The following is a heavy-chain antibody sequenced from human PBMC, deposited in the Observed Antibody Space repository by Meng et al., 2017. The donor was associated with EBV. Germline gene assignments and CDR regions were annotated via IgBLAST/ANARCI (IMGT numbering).Heavy chain of an antibody. CDR1: GGSISSSSYY. Sequence: LQLQEWGQGLVKTSDTPSTTCTVPGGSISSSSYYWGWIRQPPGKGLEWIGSIYYSGSTYYNPSLKSRVTIPVDTSKNQFSLKLSSVTAADTAVYYCARAYGDDILTGYYHIDYWGQGTLVTVSS. J-gene: IGHJ4*02. V-gene: IGHV4-39*07. CDR2: IYYSGST. CDR3: ARAYGDDILTGYYHIDY. D-gene: IGHD3-9*01.